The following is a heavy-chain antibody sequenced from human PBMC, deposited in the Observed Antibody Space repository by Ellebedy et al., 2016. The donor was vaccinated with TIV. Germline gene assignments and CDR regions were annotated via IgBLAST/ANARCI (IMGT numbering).Heavy chain of an antibody. Sequence: SETLSLTXAVYGGSFSGYYWSWIRQPPGKGLEWIGEINHSGSTNYNPSLKSRVTISVDTSKNQFSLKLSSVTAADTAVYYCASLRTMIVVAPTADYWGQGTLVTVSS. J-gene: IGHJ4*02. D-gene: IGHD3-22*01. V-gene: IGHV4-34*01. CDR3: ASLRTMIVVAPTADY. CDR1: GGSFSGYY. CDR2: INHSGST.